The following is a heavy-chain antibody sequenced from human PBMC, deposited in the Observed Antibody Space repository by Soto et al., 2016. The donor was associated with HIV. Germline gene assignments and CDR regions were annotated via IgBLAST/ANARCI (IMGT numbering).Heavy chain of an antibody. CDR1: GFTFSRYS. J-gene: IGHJ3*02. Sequence: EVQLVESGGGLVQPGGSLRLSCAASGFTFSRYSMNWVRQAPGKGLEWVSYISSSSSTIYYADSVKGRFTISRDNAKNSLYLQMNSLRAEDTAVYYCARDHYYDSSGYYKAADDAFDIWGPKGTMVTVSS. CDR2: ISSSSSTI. CDR3: ARDHYYDSSGYYKAADDAFDI. V-gene: IGHV3-48*04. D-gene: IGHD3-22*01.